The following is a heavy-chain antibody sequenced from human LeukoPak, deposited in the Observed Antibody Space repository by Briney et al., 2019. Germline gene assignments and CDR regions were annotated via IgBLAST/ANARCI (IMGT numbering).Heavy chain of an antibody. CDR3: ARGPLDYGDYWSASAFDI. V-gene: IGHV3-48*03. CDR2: ISSSGSTT. J-gene: IGHJ3*02. CDR1: GFTFSSYE. D-gene: IGHD4-17*01. Sequence: PGGSLRLSCAASGFTFSSYEMNWVRQAPGKGLEWVSYISSSGSTTYYADSVKGRFTISRDNSKNTLYLQMNSLRAEDTAVYYCARGPLDYGDYWSASAFDIWGQGTMVTVSS.